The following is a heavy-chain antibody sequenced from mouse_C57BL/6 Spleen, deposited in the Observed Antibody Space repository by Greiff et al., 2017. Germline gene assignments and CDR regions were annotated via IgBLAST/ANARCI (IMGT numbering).Heavy chain of an antibody. V-gene: IGHV5-15*04. Sequence: DVKLVESGGGLVQPGGSLKLSCAASGFTFSDYGMAWVRQAPRKGPEWVAFISNLAYSIYYADTVTGRFTISRENAKNTLYLEMSSLRSEDTSMYYCARRKLDWYFDVWGTGTTVTVSS. CDR1: GFTFSDYG. CDR3: ARRKLDWYFDV. CDR2: ISNLAYSI. D-gene: IGHD4-1*01. J-gene: IGHJ1*03.